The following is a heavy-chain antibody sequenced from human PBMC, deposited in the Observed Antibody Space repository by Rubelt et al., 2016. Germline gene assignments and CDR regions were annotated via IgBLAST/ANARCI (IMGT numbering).Heavy chain of an antibody. V-gene: IGHV1-69*04. CDR1: GGTFSSYA. Sequence: QVQLVQSGAEVKKPGSSVKVSCKASGGTFSSYAISWVRQAPGQGLEWMGRIIPILGIANFAQKFQVRVTITADKSTSTAYMELRSLRSDDTAVYYCARGYSSRGGYFPWGQGTLVTVSS. J-gene: IGHJ5*02. CDR3: ARGYSSRGGYFP. CDR2: IIPILGIA. D-gene: IGHD6-19*01.